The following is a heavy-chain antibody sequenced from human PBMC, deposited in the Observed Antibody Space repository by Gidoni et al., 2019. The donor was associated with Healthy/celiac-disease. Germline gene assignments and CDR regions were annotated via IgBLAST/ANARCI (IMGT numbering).Heavy chain of an antibody. CDR1: GFTFSSYS. Sequence: CAASGFTFSSYSMNWVRQAPGKGLEWVSSITSSSSYIYYADSVKGRFTISRDNAKNSLYLQMNSLRAEDTAVYYCARAGVPHILTGYWGYWGQGTLVTVSS. J-gene: IGHJ4*02. CDR3: ARAGVPHILTGYWGY. V-gene: IGHV3-21*01. D-gene: IGHD3-9*01. CDR2: ITSSSSYI.